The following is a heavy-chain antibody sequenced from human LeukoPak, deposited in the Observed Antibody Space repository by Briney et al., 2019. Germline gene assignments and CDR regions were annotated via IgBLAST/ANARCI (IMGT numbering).Heavy chain of an antibody. J-gene: IGHJ6*02. CDR3: ARLRSGSTPPPPHYYYGLDV. CDR2: IFYSGSA. Sequence: SETLSLTCAVYGGSFSGYYWSWIRQPPGKGLEWIGYIFYSGSANSNPSLESRVTISVDTSKNQFSLKLSSVTAADTAAYYCARLRSGSTPPPPHYYYGLDVWGQGTTVIVSS. D-gene: IGHD1-26*01. V-gene: IGHV4-59*01. CDR1: GGSFSGYY.